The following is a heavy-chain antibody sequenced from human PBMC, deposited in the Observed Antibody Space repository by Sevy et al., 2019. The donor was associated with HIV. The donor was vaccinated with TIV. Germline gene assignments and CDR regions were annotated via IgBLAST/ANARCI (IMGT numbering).Heavy chain of an antibody. CDR3: STDDLISY. V-gene: IGHV3-15*07. J-gene: IGHJ4*02. CDR1: GFDFPNAW. Sequence: GGSLRLSCTASGFDFPNAWMNWVRQVPGKGLEWVGHIKSITDGGAADHAAPVKGRFTISRHDSKNTLYLQMNSLKVEDTAVYFCSTDDLISYWGRGTLVTVSS. D-gene: IGHD3-3*02. CDR2: IKSITDGGAA.